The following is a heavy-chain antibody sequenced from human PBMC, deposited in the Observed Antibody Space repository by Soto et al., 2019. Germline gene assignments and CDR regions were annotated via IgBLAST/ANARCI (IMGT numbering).Heavy chain of an antibody. CDR3: ARHSNRNYGLYYFDY. CDR2: IYYSGST. Sequence: PSETLSLTCTVSGGTVSGYYWSWIRQSPGKGLEWIGFIYYSGSTRYKPSLKSRVIISVDTSKNQFSLKVNSATAADTAVYYCARHSNRNYGLYYFDYWGLGALVTVSS. D-gene: IGHD4-4*01. J-gene: IGHJ4*02. V-gene: IGHV4-59*08. CDR1: GGTVSGYY.